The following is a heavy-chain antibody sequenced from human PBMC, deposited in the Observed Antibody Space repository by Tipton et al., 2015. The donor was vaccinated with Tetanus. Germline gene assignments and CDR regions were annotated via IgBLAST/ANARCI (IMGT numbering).Heavy chain of an antibody. V-gene: IGHV3-53*01. CDR2: TYGDGST. CDR1: GFSVSRKY. D-gene: IGHD3-16*02. Sequence: SLRLSCAASGFSVSRKYMTWVRQAPGKGLEWVSLTYGDGSTYYADSVKGRFTISRDNSKNTLYLQMSNLRAEDTAVYYCASDYPDFDYWGQGTLVTVSS. CDR3: ASDYPDFDY. J-gene: IGHJ4*02.